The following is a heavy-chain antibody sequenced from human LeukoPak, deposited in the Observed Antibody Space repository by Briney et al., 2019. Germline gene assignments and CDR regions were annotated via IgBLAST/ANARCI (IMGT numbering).Heavy chain of an antibody. Sequence: ASVKVSCKASGYTFTSYGISWVRQAPGQGLEWMGWISAYNGNTNYAQKLQGRVTMTTDTSTSTAYMGLRSLRSDDTAVYYCARVEPTVTTSYYYYYGMDVWGQGTTVTVSS. CDR1: GYTFTSYG. D-gene: IGHD4-17*01. CDR2: ISAYNGNT. J-gene: IGHJ6*02. V-gene: IGHV1-18*01. CDR3: ARVEPTVTTSYYYYYGMDV.